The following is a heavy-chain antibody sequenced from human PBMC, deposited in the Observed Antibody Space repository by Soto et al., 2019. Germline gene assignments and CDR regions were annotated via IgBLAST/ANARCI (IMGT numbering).Heavy chain of an antibody. D-gene: IGHD5-18*01. CDR2: IYSSGSA. V-gene: IGHV4-30-4*01. J-gene: IGHJ4*02. Sequence: SETLSLTCTVSGGSISSGDYYWSWIRQPPGKGLEWIGYIYSSGSAFYKPSLQSRITISGDTSKNQFSLNLTSVTAADTAVYFCARGGYSYGNYFDSWGQGTPVTVSS. CDR1: GGSISSGDYY. CDR3: ARGGYSYGNYFDS.